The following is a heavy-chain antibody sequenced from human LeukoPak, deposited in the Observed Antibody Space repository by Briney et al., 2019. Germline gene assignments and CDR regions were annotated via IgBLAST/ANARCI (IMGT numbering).Heavy chain of an antibody. J-gene: IGHJ6*04. CDR3: ARDKDFMDV. CDR1: GFTFSDYY. CDR2: IGSSGITT. V-gene: IGHV3-11*01. Sequence: GGSLRLSCAASGFTFSDYYMSWIRQAPGKGLEWVSYIGSSGITTYSTDSVKGRFTISRDNTKNSPYLQMNSLRAEDTAVYYCARDKDFMDVWGKGTTVTVSS. D-gene: IGHD3-3*01.